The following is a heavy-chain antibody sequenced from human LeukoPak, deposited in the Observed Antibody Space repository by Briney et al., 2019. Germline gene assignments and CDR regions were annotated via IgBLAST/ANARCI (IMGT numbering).Heavy chain of an antibody. CDR2: ISGSGGST. V-gene: IGHV3-23*01. CDR1: GFTFSSYE. D-gene: IGHD2-15*01. CDR3: AKGPGYCSGGSCYSDYYYYYMDV. Sequence: GGSLRLSCAASGFTFSSYEMNWVRQAPGKGLDWISAISGSGGSTYYADSVKGRFTISRDNSKNTLYLQMNSLRAEDTAVYYCAKGPGYCSGGSCYSDYYYYYMDVWGKGTTVTVSS. J-gene: IGHJ6*03.